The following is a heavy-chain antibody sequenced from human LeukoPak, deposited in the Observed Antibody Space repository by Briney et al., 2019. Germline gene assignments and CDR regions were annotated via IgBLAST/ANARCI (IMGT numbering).Heavy chain of an antibody. CDR2: IYSDGST. CDR1: GFTVSSNH. CDR3: AREATNAYSGSYWAFDI. D-gene: IGHD1-26*01. Sequence: GGSLRLSCAASGFTVSSNHMSWVRQAPGKGLEWVSVIYSDGSTYYADSVKGRFTISRDNSKNTLYLQMNSLRAEDTAVYYCAREATNAYSGSYWAFDIWGQGTMVTVSS. V-gene: IGHV3-53*01. J-gene: IGHJ3*02.